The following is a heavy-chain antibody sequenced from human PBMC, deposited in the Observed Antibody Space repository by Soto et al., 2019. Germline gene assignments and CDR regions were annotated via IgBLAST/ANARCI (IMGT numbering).Heavy chain of an antibody. Sequence: GGSLRLSCAASGFTFSSYAMSWVRQAPGKGLEWVSAISGSGGSTYYADSVKGRFTISRDNSKNTLYLQMNSLRAEDTAVYYCAKDIRQGRSPDWFDPWGQGTLVTVPQ. D-gene: IGHD3-3*02. CDR3: AKDIRQGRSPDWFDP. J-gene: IGHJ5*02. V-gene: IGHV3-23*01. CDR2: ISGSGGST. CDR1: GFTFSSYA.